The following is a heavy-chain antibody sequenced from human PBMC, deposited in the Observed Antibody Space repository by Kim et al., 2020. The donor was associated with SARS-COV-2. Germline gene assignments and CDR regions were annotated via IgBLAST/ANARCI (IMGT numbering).Heavy chain of an antibody. CDR1: GFTFDDYA. D-gene: IGHD6-13*01. J-gene: IGHJ3*02. CDR2: ISWNSGSI. CDR3: AKDTGAAAGAFDI. Sequence: GGSLRLSCAASGFTFDDYAMHWVRQAPGKGLEWVSGISWNSGSIGYADSVKGRFTISRDNAKNSLYLQMNSLRAEDTALYYCAKDTGAAAGAFDIWGQGT. V-gene: IGHV3-9*01.